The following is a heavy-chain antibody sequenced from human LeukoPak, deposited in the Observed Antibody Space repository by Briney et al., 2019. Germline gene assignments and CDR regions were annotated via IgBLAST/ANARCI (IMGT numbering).Heavy chain of an antibody. CDR1: GGSFSGYY. J-gene: IGHJ5*02. CDR3: ATLAVVWGVNSDWFDP. V-gene: IGHV4-34*01. CDR2: INHSGST. Sequence: SETLSLTCAVYGGSFSGYYWSWIRQPPGKGLEWIGEINHSGSTNYNPSLKSRVTISVDTSKNQFSLKLSSVTAADTAVYYCATLAVVWGVNSDWFDPWGQGTLVTVSS. D-gene: IGHD3-16*01.